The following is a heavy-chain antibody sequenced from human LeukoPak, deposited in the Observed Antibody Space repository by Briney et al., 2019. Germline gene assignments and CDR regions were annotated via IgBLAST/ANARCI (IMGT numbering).Heavy chain of an antibody. D-gene: IGHD3-22*01. CDR2: ISPYSGGT. V-gene: IGHV1-2*02. J-gene: IGHJ4*02. CDR1: GYTFTDYY. Sequence: ASVKVSCKASGYTFTDYYMHWVRRAPGQGLEWVGWISPYSGGTNYAQKFQGRVTMTRDTSITTAYMELSRLRSDDTAVYYCARGVSYDSSGYHHWGQGTLVTVSS. CDR3: ARGVSYDSSGYHH.